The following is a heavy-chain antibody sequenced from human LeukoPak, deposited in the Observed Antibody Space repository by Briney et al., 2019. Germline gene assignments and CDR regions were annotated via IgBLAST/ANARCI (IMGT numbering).Heavy chain of an antibody. D-gene: IGHD2-2*01. CDR1: GGSISSSSYY. Sequence: PSETLSLTCTVSGGSISSSSYYWGWIRQPPGKGLEWIGSIYYSGSTYYNPSLKSRVTISVDTSKNQFSLKLSSVTAADTAVYYCAREKNFGYCSSTSCPRSPNYYYMDVWGKGTTVTISS. CDR3: AREKNFGYCSSTSCPRSPNYYYMDV. CDR2: IYYSGST. J-gene: IGHJ6*03. V-gene: IGHV4-39*02.